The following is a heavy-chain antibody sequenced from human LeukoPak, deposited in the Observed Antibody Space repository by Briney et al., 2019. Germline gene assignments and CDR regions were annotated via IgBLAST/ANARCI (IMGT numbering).Heavy chain of an antibody. CDR1: GYSFASFW. J-gene: IGHJ6*02. D-gene: IGHD6-13*01. CDR2: IYPGDSDT. CDR3: ASVVVAAAGRGYYYYGMDV. V-gene: IGHV5-51*01. Sequence: GESLKISCKGSGYSFASFWIGWVRQMPGKGLEWMGIIYPGDSDTRYSPSFQGQVTISADKSISTTYVQWSSLKASDTAMYYCASVVVAAAGRGYYYYGMDVWGQGTTVTVSS.